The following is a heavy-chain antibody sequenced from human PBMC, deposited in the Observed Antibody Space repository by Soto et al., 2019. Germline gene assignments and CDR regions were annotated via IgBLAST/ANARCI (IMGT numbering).Heavy chain of an antibody. CDR1: GYTFTDYY. D-gene: IGHD2-8*01. J-gene: IGHJ4*02. CDR2: SNPNSGAT. Sequence: GASVKVSCKASGYTFTDYYMHWVRQAPGQGLEWMGWSNPNSGATSYAQRFQGRVTMTRDTSISTAYMELSRLTSDDTAVYYCAREGGDIVQMVYALPWYWGQGTLVTVSS. V-gene: IGHV1-2*02. CDR3: AREGGDIVQMVYALPWY.